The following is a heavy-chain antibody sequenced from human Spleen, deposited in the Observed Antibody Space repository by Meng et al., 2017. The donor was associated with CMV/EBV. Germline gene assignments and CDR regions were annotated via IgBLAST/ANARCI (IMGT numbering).Heavy chain of an antibody. CDR2: IYYSGST. V-gene: IGHV4-39*02. CDR3: ARDRKPSSTIDET. D-gene: IGHD2-2*01. J-gene: IGHJ5*02. CDR1: GGSISSSSYY. Sequence: SETLSLTCTVSGGSISSSSYYWGWIRQPPGKGLEWIGSIYYSGSTYYNPSLKSRVTISVDTSKNQFSLKLSSVTAADTAVYYCARDRKPSSTIDETWGQRTLVTVSS.